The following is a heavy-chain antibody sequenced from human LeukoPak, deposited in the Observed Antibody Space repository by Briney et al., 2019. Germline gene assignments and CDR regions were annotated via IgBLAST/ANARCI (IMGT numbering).Heavy chain of an antibody. D-gene: IGHD6-13*01. Sequence: GASVKVSCKASGYTFTGYYMHWVRQAPGQGLEWMGRINPNSGGSNYAQKFQGRVTMTRDTAISTAYMELSRLISDDTAVYYCARGTHRIAAARPLYYYYMDVWGKGTTVTVSS. CDR2: INPNSGGS. CDR3: ARGTHRIAAARPLYYYYMDV. J-gene: IGHJ6*03. V-gene: IGHV1-2*02. CDR1: GYTFTGYY.